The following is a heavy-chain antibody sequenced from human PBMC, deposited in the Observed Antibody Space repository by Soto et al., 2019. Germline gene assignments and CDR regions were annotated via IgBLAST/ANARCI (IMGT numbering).Heavy chain of an antibody. J-gene: IGHJ4*02. D-gene: IGHD1-26*01. V-gene: IGHV3-30*03. Sequence: GGSLRLSCAASGFNFSYYGMHWVRQAPGKGLEWVAVVSDDGSKKFYADSVEGRFTIHRDNSKKTVSLQMDSLRAEDTGLYYCARGWGGSYYIGPLDYWGQGTLVTVSS. CDR1: GFNFSYYG. CDR3: ARGWGGSYYIGPLDY. CDR2: VSDDGSKK.